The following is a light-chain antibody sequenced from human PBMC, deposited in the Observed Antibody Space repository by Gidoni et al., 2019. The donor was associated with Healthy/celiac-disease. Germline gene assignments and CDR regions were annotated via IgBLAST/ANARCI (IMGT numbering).Light chain of an antibody. V-gene: IGKV3-20*01. CDR3: QQYGSSPDT. CDR2: CAS. CDR1: QSVSSSY. Sequence: EIVLTQSPGTLSLSPGERATLSCRASQSVSSSYLAWYQQKPGQAPRLLIYCASSRATGIPDRFSGSGSGTDFTRTISRLEPEDFAVDYCQQYGSSPDTFXGXTKVEIK. J-gene: IGKJ4*01.